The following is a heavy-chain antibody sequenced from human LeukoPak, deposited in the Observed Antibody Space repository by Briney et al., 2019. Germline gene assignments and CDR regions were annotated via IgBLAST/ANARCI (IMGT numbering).Heavy chain of an antibody. V-gene: IGHV1-58*02. J-gene: IGHJ3*02. CDR2: IVVGSDNA. D-gene: IGHD4-23*01. Sequence: ASVKVSCKASGCTFTSSAMQWLRQARGQGLEWIGWIVVGSDNANYAQKFQERVTITRDMSTSTAYMELSSLRSEDTAVYYCAAETRLRWSPTHAFDIWGQGTMVTVSS. CDR3: AAETRLRWSPTHAFDI. CDR1: GCTFTSSA.